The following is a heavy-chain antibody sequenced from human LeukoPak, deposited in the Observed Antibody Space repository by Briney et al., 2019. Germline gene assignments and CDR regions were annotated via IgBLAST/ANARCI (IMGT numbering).Heavy chain of an antibody. Sequence: SETLSLTSTVSGGSISTYYWSWIRQPPGKGLEWIGYIYYTGSTSYNPSLKSRVTMSLDASKNQFSLELNSVTPADTAVYYCARGREFGANFWVYWGQGTLVTVSS. J-gene: IGHJ4*02. CDR3: ARGREFGANFWVY. V-gene: IGHV4-59*01. CDR1: GGSISTYY. D-gene: IGHD3-16*01. CDR2: IYYTGST.